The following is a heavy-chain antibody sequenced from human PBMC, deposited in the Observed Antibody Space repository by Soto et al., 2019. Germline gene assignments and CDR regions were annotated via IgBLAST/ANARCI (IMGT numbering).Heavy chain of an antibody. CDR2: VYPGDSDT. D-gene: IGHD2-21*02. Sequence: PGESLKISCKGSGYSFSTYWIGLVRQMPGKGLEWMGVVYPGDSDTRYSPSFQGLVSISADKSISTAYLQWSSLKASDTAMYYCARHGPEPGGNSGGMDVWGQGTTVTVSS. CDR3: ARHGPEPGGNSGGMDV. V-gene: IGHV5-51*01. CDR1: GYSFSTYW. J-gene: IGHJ6*02.